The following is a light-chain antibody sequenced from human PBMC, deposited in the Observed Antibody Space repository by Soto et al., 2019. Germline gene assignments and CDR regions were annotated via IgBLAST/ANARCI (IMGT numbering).Light chain of an antibody. J-gene: IGLJ1*01. CDR1: RSNIGSNS. Sequence: QSVLTQPPSVSGTPGQRVIISCSGSRSNIGSNSVNWYQQLPGTAPKLLIYINDQRPSGVPDRFSGSTSGTSVSLAISGLQSEDEADCYCASWDDRLKGYVFGTGTKVTVL. V-gene: IGLV1-44*01. CDR3: ASWDDRLKGYV. CDR2: IND.